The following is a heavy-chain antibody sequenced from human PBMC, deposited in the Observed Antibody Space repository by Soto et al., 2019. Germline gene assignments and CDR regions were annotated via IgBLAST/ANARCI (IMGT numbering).Heavy chain of an antibody. CDR2: ISSSSSYI. CDR3: AVKHSSWYN. Sequence: GGSLRLSCAASGFTFSSFSMNWVRKAPWKGLEWVSSISSSSSYIYYADSVRGRFTISRDNAKNSLYLQMNSLRAEDTAVYYCAVKHSSWYNWGQGTLVTSPQ. CDR1: GFTFSSFS. J-gene: IGHJ4*02. V-gene: IGHV3-21*01. D-gene: IGHD6-13*01.